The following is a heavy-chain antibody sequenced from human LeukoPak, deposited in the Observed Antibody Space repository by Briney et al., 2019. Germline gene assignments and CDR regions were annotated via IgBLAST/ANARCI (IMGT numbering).Heavy chain of an antibody. CDR2: ISGSGGST. V-gene: IGHV3-23*01. CDR1: GFTFSNYA. Sequence: GGSLRLSCAGSGFTFSNYAMSWVRQAAGKGLEWVSAISGSGGSTYYADSVKGRFTISRDNSKNTLYLHMNSLRGEDTAVYYCAKLGRYYYGSGSFPDYWGQGTLVTPSS. D-gene: IGHD3-10*01. J-gene: IGHJ4*02. CDR3: AKLGRYYYGSGSFPDY.